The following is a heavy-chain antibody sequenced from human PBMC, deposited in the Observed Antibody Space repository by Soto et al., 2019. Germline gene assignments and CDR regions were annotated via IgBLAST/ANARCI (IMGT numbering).Heavy chain of an antibody. CDR2: IYPGDSDT. CDR1: GYSFTSYW. Sequence: PGESLKISCKRSGYSFTSYWIGWVRQMPGKGLEWMGIIYPGDSDTRYSPSFQGQVTISADKSISTAYLQWSSLKASDTAMYYCARHEGPYYDFLPFGHWGEGTLVTVSS. J-gene: IGHJ5*02. D-gene: IGHD3-3*01. V-gene: IGHV5-51*01. CDR3: ARHEGPYYDFLPFGH.